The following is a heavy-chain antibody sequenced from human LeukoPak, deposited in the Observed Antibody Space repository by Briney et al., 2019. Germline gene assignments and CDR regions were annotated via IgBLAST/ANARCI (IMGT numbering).Heavy chain of an antibody. V-gene: IGHV3-74*01. CDR2: INRDGSST. CDR1: GFTFSNYW. D-gene: IGHD2-15*01. CDR3: ARDVGHIIDY. J-gene: IGHJ4*02. Sequence: GESLRLSCTASGFTFSNYWMHWVRQAPGKGLVWVSRINRDGSSTSYADSVKGRFTISRDNAKNTLYLQMNSLRAEDTAVYYCARDVGHIIDYWGQGTLVTVSS.